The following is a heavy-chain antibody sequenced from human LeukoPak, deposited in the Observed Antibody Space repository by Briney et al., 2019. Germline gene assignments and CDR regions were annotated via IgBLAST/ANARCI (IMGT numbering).Heavy chain of an antibody. Sequence: GGSLRLSCEASGFTFASYGIHWVRQAPGKGLEWVAVISYDGSNKYYADSVKGRFAISTGNSKNTVYLQMNSLRSEDTAVYYCARNYASGTYDFGYWGQGALVTVSS. CDR1: GFTFASYG. V-gene: IGHV3-30*19. CDR2: ISYDGSNK. J-gene: IGHJ4*02. D-gene: IGHD3-10*01. CDR3: ARNYASGTYDFGY.